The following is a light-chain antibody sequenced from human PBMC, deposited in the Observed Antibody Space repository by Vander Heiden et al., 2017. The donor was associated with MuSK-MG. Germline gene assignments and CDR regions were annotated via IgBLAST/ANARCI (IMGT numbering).Light chain of an antibody. CDR2: YDN. Sequence: NFMLTQPPSVSASPGKTVTISCTRSSGSIASNYVQWYHQRPGSSPTTVIFYDNQRPSGVPDRFSCSINSSSTSASLTISGLKTDDDAYYCCPSYNSSNHVFGGGTKLTVL. CDR1: SGSIASNY. J-gene: IGLJ2*01. V-gene: IGLV6-57*01. CDR3: PSYNSSNHV.